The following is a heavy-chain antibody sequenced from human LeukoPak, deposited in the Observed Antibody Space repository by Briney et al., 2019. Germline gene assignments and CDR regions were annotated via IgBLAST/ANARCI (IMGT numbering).Heavy chain of an antibody. CDR2: IYYSGST. D-gene: IGHD3-9*01. V-gene: IGHV4-39*01. Sequence: SETLSLTCTVSGGSISSSSYYWGWIRQPPGKGLEWIGSIYYSGSTYYNPSLKSRVTISVDTSKNQFSLKLSSVTAAYTSVFFKQKTAYDILTGYYNVDYWSQGTLVTVSS. CDR3: QKTAYDILTGYYNVDY. CDR1: GGSISSSSYY. J-gene: IGHJ4*02.